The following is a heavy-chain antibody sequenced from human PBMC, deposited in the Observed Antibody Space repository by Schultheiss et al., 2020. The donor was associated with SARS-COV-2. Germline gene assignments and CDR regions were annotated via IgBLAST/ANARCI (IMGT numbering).Heavy chain of an antibody. Sequence: SETLSLTCTVSGGSISSYYWSWIRQPAGKGLEWIGYIYYSGSTYYNPSLKSRVTISVDTSKNQFSLKLSSVTAADTAVYYCARYISLAGAAPDAFDIWGQGTMVTVSS. CDR1: GGSISSYY. J-gene: IGHJ3*02. CDR3: ARYISLAGAAPDAFDI. V-gene: IGHV4-59*12. CDR2: IYYSGST. D-gene: IGHD2-15*01.